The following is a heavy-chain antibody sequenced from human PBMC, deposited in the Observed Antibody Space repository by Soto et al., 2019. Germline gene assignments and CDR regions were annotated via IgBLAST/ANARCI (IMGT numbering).Heavy chain of an antibody. Sequence: SVKVSCKASGGTFSSYAISWVRQAPGQGLEWMGGIIPIFGTANYAQKFQGRVTITADESTSTAYMELSSLRSEDTAVYYCARGIAVAGTTEFDYWGQGTLVTVSS. CDR2: IIPIFGTA. CDR1: GGTFSSYA. V-gene: IGHV1-69*13. D-gene: IGHD6-19*01. CDR3: ARGIAVAGTTEFDY. J-gene: IGHJ4*02.